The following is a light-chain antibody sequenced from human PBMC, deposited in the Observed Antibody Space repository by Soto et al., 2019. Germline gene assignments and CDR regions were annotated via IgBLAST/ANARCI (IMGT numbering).Light chain of an antibody. CDR3: QHYNNWPAWT. J-gene: IGKJ1*01. CDR2: GAS. Sequence: EIVMTQSLATLSVSPWESATLSCRASQRISTNLAWYQHKRGQAPTLLIYGASTRATGIPARFSGSGSETEFTLTITSLQSEDFAVYYCQHYNNWPAWTFGQGTKVDIK. CDR1: QRISTN. V-gene: IGKV3D-15*01.